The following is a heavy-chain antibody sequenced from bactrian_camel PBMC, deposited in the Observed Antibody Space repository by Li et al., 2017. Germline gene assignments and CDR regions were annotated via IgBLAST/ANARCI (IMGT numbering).Heavy chain of an antibody. J-gene: IGHJ4*01. V-gene: IGHV3S40*01. Sequence: VQLVESGGGLVQPGGSLRLSCAASGFTFSSYDFSWVRQAPGKGLDWVSLITSGSRSGSERVRYAEGVKGRFTISRDNAKNTLYLQMNNLKPEDTGIYYCAFSYWGQGTQVTVS. CDR3: AFSY. CDR2: ITSGSRSGSERV. CDR1: GFTFSSYD.